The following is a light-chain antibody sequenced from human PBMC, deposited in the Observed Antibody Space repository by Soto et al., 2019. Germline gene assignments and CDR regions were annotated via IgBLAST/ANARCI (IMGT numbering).Light chain of an antibody. J-gene: IGKJ2*01. CDR2: DAS. CDR3: QQRSNWPPYT. CDR1: QSVSRY. V-gene: IGKV3-11*01. Sequence: EIVLTQSPATLSLSPGERATLSCRASQSVSRYLAWYQQKPGQAPGLVIYDASNRATGIPARFSGSGSGTDFTLTISSLEPEDFAVYYCQQRSNWPPYTFGQGTKLEIK.